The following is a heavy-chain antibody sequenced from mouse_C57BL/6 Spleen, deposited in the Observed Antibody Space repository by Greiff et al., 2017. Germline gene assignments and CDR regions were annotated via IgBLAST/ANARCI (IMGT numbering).Heavy chain of an antibody. D-gene: IGHD1-1*01. J-gene: IGHJ1*03. CDR2: IDPSDSET. Sequence: QVQLQQPGAELVRPGSSVKLSCKASGYTFTSYWMHWVKQRPIQGLEWIGNIDPSDSETHYNQKFKDKATLTVDKSSSTAYMQLSSLTSEDSAVYYCARGVITTVVDDWYFDVWGTGTTVTVSS. V-gene: IGHV1-52*01. CDR1: GYTFTSYW. CDR3: ARGVITTVVDDWYFDV.